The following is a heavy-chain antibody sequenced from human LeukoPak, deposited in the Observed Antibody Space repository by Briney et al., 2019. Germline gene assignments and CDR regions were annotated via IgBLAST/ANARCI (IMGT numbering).Heavy chain of an antibody. D-gene: IGHD1-14*01. CDR2: IYYSGST. V-gene: IGHV4-31*03. J-gene: IGHJ6*02. CDR3: ARGTVSHGMDV. Sequence: PSQTLSLTCTVSGGSISSGGYSWSWIRQHPGKGLEWIGYIYYSGSTYYNPFLKSRVTISVDTSKNQFSLKLSSVTAADTAVYYCARGTVSHGMDVWGQGTTVTVSS. CDR1: GGSISSGGYS.